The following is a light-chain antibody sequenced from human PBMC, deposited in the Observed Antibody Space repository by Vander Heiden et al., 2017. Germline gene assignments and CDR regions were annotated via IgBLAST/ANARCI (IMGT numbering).Light chain of an antibody. J-gene: IGKJ3*01. CDR1: QSISKSSNNKKY. CDR3: QQYYTTPIT. CDR2: WAS. V-gene: IGKV4-1*01. Sequence: DIVLTQSPDSLPVSLSECATITCKSSQSISKSSNNKKYLAWYQQKPGQPPKLLISWASTRELGVPDRFSGSGSGTDFTLTINSLQAEDVAVYYCQQYYTTPITFGPGTKLHIK.